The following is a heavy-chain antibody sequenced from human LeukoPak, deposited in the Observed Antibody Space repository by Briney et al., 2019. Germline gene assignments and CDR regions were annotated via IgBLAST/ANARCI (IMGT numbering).Heavy chain of an antibody. D-gene: IGHD2-2*01. Sequence: SETLSLTCAVYGGSFSGYYWSWIRQPPGKGLEWIGEINHSGSTNYNPSLKSRVTISVDTSKNQFSLKLSSVTAADTAVYYCARDDRPPIVVVPAANGFDPWGQGTLVTVSS. V-gene: IGHV4-34*01. CDR2: INHSGST. J-gene: IGHJ5*02. CDR1: GGSFSGYY. CDR3: ARDDRPPIVVVPAANGFDP.